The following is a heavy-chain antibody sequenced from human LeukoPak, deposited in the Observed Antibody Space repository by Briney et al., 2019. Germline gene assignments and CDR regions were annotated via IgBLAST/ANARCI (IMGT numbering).Heavy chain of an antibody. CDR3: AKGPAAAYYMDV. Sequence: GGSLRLSCAASGFTFSSYGMHWVRQAPGKGLEWVAFIRSDGSNKYYADSVKGRFTISRDNSKNTLYLQMNSLRAEDTAVYYCAKGPAAAYYMDVWGKGTTVTVSS. D-gene: IGHD2-15*01. CDR2: IRSDGSNK. J-gene: IGHJ6*03. V-gene: IGHV3-30*02. CDR1: GFTFSSYG.